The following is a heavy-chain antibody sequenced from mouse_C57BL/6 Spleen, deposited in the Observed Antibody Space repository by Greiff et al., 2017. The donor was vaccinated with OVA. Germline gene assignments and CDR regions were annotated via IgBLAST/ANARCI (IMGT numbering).Heavy chain of an antibody. V-gene: IGHV1-69*01. CDR2: IDPSDSYT. D-gene: IGHD1-1*01. Sequence: QVQLQQPGAELVMPGASVKLSCKASGYTFTSYWMHWVKQRPGQGLEWIGEIDPSDSYTNYNQKFKGKSTLTVDKSSSTAYMQLSSLTSEDSAVYYCARNYGSSGGYYAMDYWGQGTSVTVSS. J-gene: IGHJ4*01. CDR3: ARNYGSSGGYYAMDY. CDR1: GYTFTSYW.